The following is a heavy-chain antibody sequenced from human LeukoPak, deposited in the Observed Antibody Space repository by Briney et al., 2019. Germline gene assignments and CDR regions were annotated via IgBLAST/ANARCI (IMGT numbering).Heavy chain of an antibody. CDR1: GFTVGSSF. Sequence: QSGGSLRLSCAASGFTVGSSFMTWVRQAPGKGLEWVSVIYSGGSTYYADSVKGRFTISRDNSKNTLYLQMNSLRAEDTAVYYCARGTVSLKSYFDYWGQGTLVTVSS. V-gene: IGHV3-53*01. CDR3: ARGTVSLKSYFDY. D-gene: IGHD4-17*01. J-gene: IGHJ4*02. CDR2: IYSGGST.